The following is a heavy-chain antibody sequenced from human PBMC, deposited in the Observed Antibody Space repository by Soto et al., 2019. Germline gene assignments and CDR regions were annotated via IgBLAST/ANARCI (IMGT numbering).Heavy chain of an antibody. J-gene: IGHJ4*02. Sequence: PGESLKISCQCSGYTFSNFWIGWVRQLPGQGLEWMGIIYPGDHETRYSPSFLGKVTISAEKSINTAYLQWSSLEASDSAFYFCARSPRSSPYFEVWGQGALVTVSS. V-gene: IGHV5-51*01. CDR3: ARSPRSSPYFEV. CDR1: GYTFSNFW. CDR2: IYPGDHET. D-gene: IGHD6-13*01.